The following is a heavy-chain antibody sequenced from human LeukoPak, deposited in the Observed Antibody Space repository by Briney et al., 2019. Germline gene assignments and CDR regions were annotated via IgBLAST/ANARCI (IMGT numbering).Heavy chain of an antibody. CDR1: GFTFSSYA. CDR3: ARDRGYYDSSGYPVYFDY. J-gene: IGHJ4*02. CDR2: ISSNGGST. V-gene: IGHV3-64*01. D-gene: IGHD3-22*01. Sequence: GGSLRLSCAASGFTFSSYAMHWVRQAPGKGLEYVSAISSNGGSTYYANSVKSRFTISRDNSKNSLYLQMGSLRAEDMAVYYCARDRGYYDSSGYPVYFDYWGQGTLVTVSS.